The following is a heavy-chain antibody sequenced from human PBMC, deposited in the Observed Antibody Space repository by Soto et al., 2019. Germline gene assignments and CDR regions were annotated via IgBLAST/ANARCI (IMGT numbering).Heavy chain of an antibody. CDR2: ISSGGGSK. CDR3: ARAVLGLDS. Sequence: PGGSLRLSCAASGFRFSNYYMAWIRQAPGKGLEWVSYISSGGGSKYYADSVKGRFTIYRDNAKNILYLQMNSLRADDTAVYYCARAVLGLDSWGQGTLVTVSS. J-gene: IGHJ4*02. V-gene: IGHV3-11*01. CDR1: GFRFSNYY. D-gene: IGHD3-10*01.